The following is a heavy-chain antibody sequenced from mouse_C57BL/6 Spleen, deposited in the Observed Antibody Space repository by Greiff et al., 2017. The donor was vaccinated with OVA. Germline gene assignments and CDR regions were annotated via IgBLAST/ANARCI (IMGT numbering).Heavy chain of an antibody. J-gene: IGHJ4*01. CDR3: ARIYDYDLYYAMDY. CDR2: IWRGGST. Sequence: QVQLKESGPGLVQPSQSLSITCTVSGFSLTSYGVHWVRQSPGKGLEWLGVIWRGGSTDYNAAFMSRLSITKDNSKSQVFFKMNSLQADDTAIYYCARIYDYDLYYAMDYWGQGTSVTVSS. CDR1: GFSLTSYG. V-gene: IGHV2-5*01. D-gene: IGHD2-4*01.